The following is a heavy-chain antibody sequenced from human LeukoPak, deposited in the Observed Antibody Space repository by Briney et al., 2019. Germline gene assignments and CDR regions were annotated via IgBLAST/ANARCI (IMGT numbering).Heavy chain of an antibody. V-gene: IGHV3-7*01. Sequence: GRSLRLSCAASGFTFSSYAMHWVRQAPGKGLEWVANIQQHGSETYYGDSVKGRFTISRDNAKNSLYLQMNSLRAEDTAVYYCATYSSSNGREFQYWGQGTLVTVSS. D-gene: IGHD2-2*01. J-gene: IGHJ1*01. CDR3: ATYSSSNGREFQY. CDR2: IQQHGSET. CDR1: GFTFSSYA.